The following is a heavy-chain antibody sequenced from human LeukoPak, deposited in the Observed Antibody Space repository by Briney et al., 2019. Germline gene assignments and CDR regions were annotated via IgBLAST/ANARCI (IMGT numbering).Heavy chain of an antibody. V-gene: IGHV3-21*01. J-gene: IGHJ4*02. CDR3: ARDLGVDTAMVSASGY. Sequence: GGSLRLSCAASGFTFSSYSMNWVRQAPGKGLEWVSSISSSSSSYIYYADSVKGRFTISRDNAKNSLYLQMNSLRAEDTAVYYCARDLGVDTAMVSASGYWGQGTLVTVSS. D-gene: IGHD5-18*01. CDR1: GFTFSSYS. CDR2: ISSSSSSYI.